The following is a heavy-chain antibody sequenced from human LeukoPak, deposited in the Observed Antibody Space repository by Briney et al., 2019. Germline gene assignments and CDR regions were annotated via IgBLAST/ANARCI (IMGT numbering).Heavy chain of an antibody. CDR2: ISWNSGSI. D-gene: IGHD6-19*01. V-gene: IGHV3-9*01. J-gene: IGHJ6*02. Sequence: GGSLRLSCAASVFTLDDYAMHWVRHAPAKGLEWVSGISWNSGSIGYADSVKGRFTISRDNAKNSLYLQMNSLRAEDTALYYCAKDKYSSVLGMDVWGQGTTVTVSS. CDR1: VFTLDDYA. CDR3: AKDKYSSVLGMDV.